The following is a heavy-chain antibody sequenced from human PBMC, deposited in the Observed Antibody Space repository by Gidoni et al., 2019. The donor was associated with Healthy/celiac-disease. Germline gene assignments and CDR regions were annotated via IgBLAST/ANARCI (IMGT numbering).Heavy chain of an antibody. D-gene: IGHD3-22*01. CDR3: ARIYDSSGYYLEWYFDL. V-gene: IGHV2-26*01. Sequence: QVTLKESGPVLVKPTETLTLTCTVSGFSLSNARMGVSWIRQPPGKALEWLAHIFSNDEKSYSTSLKSRLTISKDTSKSQVVLTMTNMDPVDTATYYCARIYDSSGYYLEWYFDLWGRGTLVTVSS. CDR1: GFSLSNARMG. J-gene: IGHJ2*01. CDR2: IFSNDEK.